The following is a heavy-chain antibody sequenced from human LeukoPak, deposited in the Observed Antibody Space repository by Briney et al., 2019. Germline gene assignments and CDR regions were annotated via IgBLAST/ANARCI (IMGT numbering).Heavy chain of an antibody. CDR1: GYTFTGYY. CDR2: INPNSGGT. V-gene: IGHV1-2*06. Sequence: ASVKVSCKASGYTFTGYYMHWVRQAPGQGLEWMGRINPNSGGTNYAQKFQGRVTMTRDTSISTAYMELSRLRSDDTAVYYCARSFSTRVDSPKNTGAVVTAFDYWGQGTLVTVSS. CDR3: ARSFSTRVDSPKNTGAVVTAFDY. J-gene: IGHJ4*02. D-gene: IGHD2-21*02.